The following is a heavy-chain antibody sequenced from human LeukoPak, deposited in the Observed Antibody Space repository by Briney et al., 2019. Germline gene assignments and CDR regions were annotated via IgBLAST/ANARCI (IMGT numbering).Heavy chain of an antibody. J-gene: IGHJ4*02. CDR2: MNPNSGNT. V-gene: IGHV1-8*03. D-gene: IGHD2-15*01. CDR3: ATVGRSGGSCYYFDY. Sequence: GASVKVSCKASGYSFTNYDINWVRQTSGQGLEWMGWMNPNSGNTGYAQKFQGRLTITRTTSISTAYMELSSLRSEDTAVYYCATVGRSGGSCYYFDYWGQGTLVTVSS. CDR1: GYSFTNYD.